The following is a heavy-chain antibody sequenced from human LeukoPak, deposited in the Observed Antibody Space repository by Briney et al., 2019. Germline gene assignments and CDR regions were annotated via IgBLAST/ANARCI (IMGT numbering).Heavy chain of an antibody. Sequence: PGGSLRLSCAASGFTFDDYAMHWVRQAPGKGLEWVSGISWNSGSIGYADSVKGRFTISRDNAKNSLYLQMNSLRAEDTALYYCAKDIHYDSSGALFDYWGQGTLVTVSS. CDR2: ISWNSGSI. J-gene: IGHJ4*02. CDR1: GFTFDDYA. D-gene: IGHD3-22*01. V-gene: IGHV3-9*01. CDR3: AKDIHYDSSGALFDY.